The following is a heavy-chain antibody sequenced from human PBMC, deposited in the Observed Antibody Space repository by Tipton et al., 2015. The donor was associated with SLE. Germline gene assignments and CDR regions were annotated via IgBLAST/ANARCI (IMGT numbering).Heavy chain of an antibody. D-gene: IGHD6-19*01. Sequence: GSLRLSCAASGFTLSDYYMSWIRQAPGKGLEWVSYISSSGSTIYYADSVKGRFTISRDNAKNSLYLQMNSLRAEDTAVYYCARVWQWLVHDYWGQGTLVTVSS. CDR1: GFTLSDYY. CDR3: ARVWQWLVHDY. V-gene: IGHV3-11*01. CDR2: ISSSGSTI. J-gene: IGHJ4*02.